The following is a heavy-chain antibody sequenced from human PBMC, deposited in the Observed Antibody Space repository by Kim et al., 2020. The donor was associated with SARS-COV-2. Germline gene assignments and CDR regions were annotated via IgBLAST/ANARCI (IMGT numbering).Heavy chain of an antibody. D-gene: IGHD4-17*01. Sequence: YYADSVEGRFTIARDNSKNTVYLQMNSLRAEDTAVYYCAKDVGSVTIYFDSWGQGTLVTVSS. V-gene: IGHV3-23*01. CDR3: AKDVGSVTIYFDS. J-gene: IGHJ4*02.